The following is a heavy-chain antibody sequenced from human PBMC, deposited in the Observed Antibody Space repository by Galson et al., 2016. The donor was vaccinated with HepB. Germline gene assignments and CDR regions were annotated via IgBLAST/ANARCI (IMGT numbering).Heavy chain of an antibody. CDR3: TKYEGGDNGKDHY. V-gene: IGHV1-69*10. Sequence: SVKVSCKASGGTFSSYSISWVRQAPGQGLEWMGGVIPFLGMANYSQKFQGRVTITADESTSTTYMELSSLTSDDTAVYYCTKYEGGDNGKDHYWGQGTLVTVSS. CDR1: GGTFSSYS. D-gene: IGHD2-21*02. J-gene: IGHJ4*02. CDR2: VIPFLGMA.